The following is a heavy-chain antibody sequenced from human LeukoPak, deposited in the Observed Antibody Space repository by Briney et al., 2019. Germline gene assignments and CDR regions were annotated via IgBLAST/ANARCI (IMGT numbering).Heavy chain of an antibody. CDR2: ISASGNTQ. Sequence: GGSLRLSCEASGLNFNKDYMTWIRQAPGKGLEWVSYISASGNTQEYGDSVKGRFTISRDNAKNSVSLQMNSLRVEDTAVYYCARDKYYDRYFDSWGQGTLVTVSS. CDR1: GLNFNKDY. CDR3: ARDKYYDRYFDS. V-gene: IGHV3-11*04. D-gene: IGHD3-22*01. J-gene: IGHJ4*02.